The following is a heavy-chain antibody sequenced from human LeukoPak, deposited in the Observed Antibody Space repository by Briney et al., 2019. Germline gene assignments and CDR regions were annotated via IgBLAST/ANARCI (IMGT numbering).Heavy chain of an antibody. CDR1: GFTFTNAW. J-gene: IGHJ4*02. CDR2: IYSGGST. D-gene: IGHD3-10*01. Sequence: GGSLRLSCAASGFTFTNAWMNWVRQAPGKGLEWVSVIYSGGSTYYADSVKGRFTISRDNSKNTLYLQMNSLRAEDTAVYYCAREVGSGSYNYFDYWGQGTLVTVSS. CDR3: AREVGSGSYNYFDY. V-gene: IGHV3-53*01.